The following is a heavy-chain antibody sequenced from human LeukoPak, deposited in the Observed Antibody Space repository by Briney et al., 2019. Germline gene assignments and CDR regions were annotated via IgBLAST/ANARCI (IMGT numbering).Heavy chain of an antibody. CDR3: ARRLYSSRAMDV. CDR2: IYPGDSDT. V-gene: IGHV5-51*01. CDR1: GSIFTSYW. D-gene: IGHD6-13*01. Sequence: GESLQISCEGAGSIFTSYWIGWVRPLPGKGLEWMGIIYPGDSDTRYSPSFQGQVTISADKSISTAYLQWSSLKASDTAMYYCARRLYSSRAMDVWGKGTTVTVSS. J-gene: IGHJ6*04.